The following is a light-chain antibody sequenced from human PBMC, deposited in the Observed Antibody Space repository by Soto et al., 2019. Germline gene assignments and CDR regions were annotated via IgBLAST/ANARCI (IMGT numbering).Light chain of an antibody. CDR2: EVS. Sequence: QSVLTQPASVSGSPGQPITISCTGTSNDVGGYNYVSWYQHHPGKAPKLMIYEVSDRPSGVSNRFSGSKSGNTASLTISGLQAEDEADYYCSSYTGSNIRYVFGTGTKVTVL. J-gene: IGLJ1*01. V-gene: IGLV2-14*01. CDR1: SNDVGGYNY. CDR3: SSYTGSNIRYV.